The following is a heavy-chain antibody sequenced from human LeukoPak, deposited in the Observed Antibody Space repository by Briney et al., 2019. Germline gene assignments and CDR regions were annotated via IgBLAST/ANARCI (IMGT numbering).Heavy chain of an antibody. CDR1: RDSVSSNRDA. CDR3: ASEKVTGTHSFDY. V-gene: IGHV6-1*01. Sequence: SQTLSLIYPLSRDSVSSNRDAWNWIRQSPSRGLECLERTYYRSKLYNDYAVSVKSRIIINTDTSKNQSSLQLNSVTPEDTSVYYCASEKVTGTHSFDYWSQGTLVTVSS. D-gene: IGHD6-19*01. CDR2: TYYRSKLYN. J-gene: IGHJ4*02.